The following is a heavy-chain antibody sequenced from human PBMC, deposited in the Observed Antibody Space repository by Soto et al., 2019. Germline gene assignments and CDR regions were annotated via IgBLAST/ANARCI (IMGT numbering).Heavy chain of an antibody. V-gene: IGHV3-74*01. CDR1: GFTFSSYW. Sequence: GGSLRLSCAASGFTFSSYWMHWVRQAPGEGLVWVSRINSDGSSTSYADSVKGRFTISRDNAKNTLYLQMNSLRAEDTAVYYCARVGFGDMYYYYGMDVWGQGTTVTVSS. CDR3: ARVGFGDMYYYYGMDV. D-gene: IGHD3-10*01. J-gene: IGHJ6*02. CDR2: INSDGSST.